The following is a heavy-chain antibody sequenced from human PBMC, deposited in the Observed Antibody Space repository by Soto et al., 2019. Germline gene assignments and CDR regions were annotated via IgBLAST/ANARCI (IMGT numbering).Heavy chain of an antibody. CDR2: FDPEDGET. D-gene: IGHD1-1*01. J-gene: IGHJ4*02. Sequence: QVQVVQSGAEVKKPGASVKVSCKVSGYTLTDLAMHWVRQAPGKGLEWVGGFDPEDGETIYAPKFQGRVTMTEDTSTDTAYMELSSLRSEDTAVYYCATRGTRWLQSPFDYWGQGTLVTVSS. V-gene: IGHV1-24*01. CDR3: ATRGTRWLQSPFDY. CDR1: GYTLTDLA.